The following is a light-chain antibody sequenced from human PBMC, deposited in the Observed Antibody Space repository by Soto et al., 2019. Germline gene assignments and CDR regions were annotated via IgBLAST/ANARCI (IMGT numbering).Light chain of an antibody. CDR1: LNVFFSRNNKSS. V-gene: IGKV4-1*01. J-gene: IGKJ1*01. CDR2: WAS. Sequence: DIVMTQSPDSLAVSLGERATLSCKSSLNVFFSRNNKSSLAWYQLKPRQPPKALIYWASIRESGVTDRFSGSGSGTDFTLTISSLQAEDVAIYYCHQYYTTPWTFSQGTRVEIK. CDR3: HQYYTTPWT.